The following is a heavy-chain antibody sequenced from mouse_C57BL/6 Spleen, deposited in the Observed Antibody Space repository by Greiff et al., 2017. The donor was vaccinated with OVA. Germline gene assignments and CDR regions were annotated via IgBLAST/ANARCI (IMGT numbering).Heavy chain of an antibody. J-gene: IGHJ2*01. CDR1: GYTFTSYT. D-gene: IGHD1-1*01. V-gene: IGHV1-4*01. Sequence: VQLQQSGAELARPGASVKMSCKASGYTFTSYTMHWVKQRPGQGLEWIGYINHSSGYTKYNKKFKDKATLTADKYSSTAYMQLSSLTSEDSAVYYFARGGGTLVATEYFDYWGQGTTLTVSS. CDR3: ARGGGTLVATEYFDY. CDR2: INHSSGYT.